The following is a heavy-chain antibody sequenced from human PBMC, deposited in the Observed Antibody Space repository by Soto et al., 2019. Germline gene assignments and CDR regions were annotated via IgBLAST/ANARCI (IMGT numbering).Heavy chain of an antibody. V-gene: IGHV3-30-3*01. CDR2: ISYDGSNK. CDR1: GLTFSSYA. CDR3: ARDDLVGATQDY. Sequence: GGSMRLSCAASGLTFSSYAMHWVSQAPGKGLEWVAVISYDGSNKYYADSVKGRFTISRDNSKNTLYLQMNSLRAEDTAVYYCARDDLVGATQDYWGQGTLVTVSS. D-gene: IGHD1-26*01. J-gene: IGHJ4*02.